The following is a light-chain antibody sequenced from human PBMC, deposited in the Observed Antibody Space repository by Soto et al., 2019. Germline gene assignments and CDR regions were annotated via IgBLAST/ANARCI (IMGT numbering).Light chain of an antibody. V-gene: IGKV1-39*01. CDR3: QQSYSAPLT. Sequence: DIQMTQSPSSLSASVGDRVIITCRTSQSISTFLNWYQQKPGEAPRLLIYAASSLQSGVPLRFSGSGSGTHFTLTISSLQPEDFASYYCQQSYSAPLTFGGGTKVEIK. CDR2: AAS. J-gene: IGKJ4*01. CDR1: QSISTF.